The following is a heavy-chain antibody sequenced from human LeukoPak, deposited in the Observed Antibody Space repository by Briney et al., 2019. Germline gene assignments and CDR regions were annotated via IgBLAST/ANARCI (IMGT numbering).Heavy chain of an antibody. V-gene: IGHV3-30*03. CDR1: GFTFSSYG. CDR3: ARVRRDYGGHFFDF. Sequence: GGSLRLSCAASGFTFSSYGMHWVRQAPGKGLEWVAVISYDGSNKYYADSVKGRFTISRDNSKNTLYLQMNSLKTEDTAVYYCARVRRDYGGHFFDFWGQGTLVTVSS. CDR2: ISYDGSNK. J-gene: IGHJ4*02. D-gene: IGHD4-23*01.